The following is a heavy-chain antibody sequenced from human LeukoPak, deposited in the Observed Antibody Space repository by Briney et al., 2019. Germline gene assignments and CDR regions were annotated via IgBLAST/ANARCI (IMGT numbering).Heavy chain of an antibody. CDR1: GFAFSSYA. V-gene: IGHV3-23*01. D-gene: IGHD3-22*01. Sequence: GGSLRLSCAASGFAFSSYAMSWVRQAPGKGLEWVSAISGSGGSTYYADSVKGRFTISRDNSKNTLYLQMNSLRAEDTAVYYCAKDPTMIVVVIPDYWGQGTLVTVSS. CDR2: ISGSGGST. CDR3: AKDPTMIVVVIPDY. J-gene: IGHJ4*02.